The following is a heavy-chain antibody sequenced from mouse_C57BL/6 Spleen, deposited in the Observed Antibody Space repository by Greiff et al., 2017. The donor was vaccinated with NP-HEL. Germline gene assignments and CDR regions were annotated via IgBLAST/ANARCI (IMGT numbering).Heavy chain of an antibody. CDR3: ARLYYYGSGLYY. J-gene: IGHJ2*01. CDR2: IDPSDSET. CDR1: GYTFTSYW. D-gene: IGHD1-1*01. V-gene: IGHV1-52*01. Sequence: QVQLKQPGAELVRPGSSVKLSCKASGYTFTSYWLPWVKQRPIQGLEWIGNIDPSDSETHYNHKFKDKATLTVDKSSSTAYMQLSSLTSEDATVYYCARLYYYGSGLYYWGHGATLTFSS.